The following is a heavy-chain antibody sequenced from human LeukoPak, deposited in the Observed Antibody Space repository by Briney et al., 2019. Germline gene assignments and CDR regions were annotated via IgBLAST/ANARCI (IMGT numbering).Heavy chain of an antibody. V-gene: IGHV3-7*04. CDR3: ARAVAAADSY. CDR2: INQGGSKK. CDR1: GFTISTYW. D-gene: IGHD6-13*01. J-gene: IGHJ4*02. Sequence: GGSLRLSCTASGFTISTYWMSWVRQAPGKGLEWVANINQGGSKKYYVDSVKGRFTISRDNVKNSVYLQMNSLRAEDTAVYSCARAVAAADSYWGRGTLVTVSS.